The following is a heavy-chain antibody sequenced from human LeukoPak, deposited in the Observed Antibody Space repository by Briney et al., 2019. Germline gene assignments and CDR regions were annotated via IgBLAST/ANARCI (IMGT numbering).Heavy chain of an antibody. CDR3: ARDRGYLGN. Sequence: GVSLRLSCAASGFTVSTNHMSWVRQAPGKGLDWVSVSYGGGNTHYADSVKGRFTISRDNSKNTLFLQMNSLRAEDTAVYYCARDRGYLGNWGQGTLVTVSS. V-gene: IGHV3-66*01. CDR1: GFTVSTNH. J-gene: IGHJ4*02. D-gene: IGHD3-10*01. CDR2: SYGGGNT.